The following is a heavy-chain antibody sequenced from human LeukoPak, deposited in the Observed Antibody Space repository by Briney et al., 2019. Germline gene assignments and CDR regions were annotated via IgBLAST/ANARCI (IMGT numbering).Heavy chain of an antibody. CDR3: ARNSRVASTSGLNY. Sequence: ASVKVSCKASGFTFTSSAVQWVRQARGQRLEWIGWIVVGSGNTNYAQRFQGRVTITADESTSTVYMELSSLRSDDTALYYCARNSRVASTSGLNYWGQGTLVTVSS. V-gene: IGHV1-58*01. CDR1: GFTFTSSA. CDR2: IVVGSGNT. D-gene: IGHD4-23*01. J-gene: IGHJ4*02.